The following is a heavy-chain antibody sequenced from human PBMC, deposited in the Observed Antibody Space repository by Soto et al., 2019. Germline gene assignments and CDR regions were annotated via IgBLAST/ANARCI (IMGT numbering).Heavy chain of an antibody. CDR1: GGTFSSYA. V-gene: IGHV1-69*13. CDR2: IIPIFGTA. D-gene: IGHD4-4*01. J-gene: IGHJ6*02. CDR3: ARGAGSYTTQGMDV. Sequence: SVKVSCKASGGTFSSYAISWVRRAPGQGLEWMGGIIPIFGTANYAQKFQGRVTITADESTSTAYMELSSLRSEDTAVYYCARGAGSYTTQGMDVWGQGTTVTVSS.